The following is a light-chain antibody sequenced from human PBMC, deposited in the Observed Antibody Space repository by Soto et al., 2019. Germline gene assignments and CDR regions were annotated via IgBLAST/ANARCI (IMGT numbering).Light chain of an antibody. J-gene: IGLJ2*01. CDR1: SSDVAAYNF. CDR3: SAYTHSNTVI. Sequence: QSVLTQPASVSGSPGQSITISCTGTSSDVAAYNFVSWYQQHPGEVPKLMIYEVIKRPSGISDRFSGSKSGNTASLTISGLPAEDEADYYCSAYTHSNTVIFGGGTKLTVL. CDR2: EVI. V-gene: IGLV2-14*03.